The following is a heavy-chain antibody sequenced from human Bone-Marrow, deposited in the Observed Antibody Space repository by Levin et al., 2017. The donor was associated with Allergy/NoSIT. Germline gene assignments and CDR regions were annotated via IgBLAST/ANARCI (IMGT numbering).Heavy chain of an antibody. CDR3: ARGGVGSFDQ. D-gene: IGHD3-10*01. J-gene: IGHJ4*02. CDR1: GFTFSHYW. CDR2: IHSDGSAT. V-gene: IGHV3-74*01. Sequence: GESLKISCAASGFTFSHYWMHWVRQAPGKGLVWVSRIHSDGSATTYADSVKGRFTISRDNAENTVYLQMNSLRDDDTAVYYCARGGVGSFDQWGQGTLVTVSS.